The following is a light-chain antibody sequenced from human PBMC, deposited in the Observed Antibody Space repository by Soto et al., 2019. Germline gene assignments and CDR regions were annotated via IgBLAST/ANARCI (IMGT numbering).Light chain of an antibody. V-gene: IGKV3D-20*02. CDR2: GAS. CDR1: QSVSSSY. Sequence: EIVMTQSPATLSXSPGERATXXCRASQSVSSSYLAWYQQRPGQAPRLLIYGASSRATGSPDRLSGSGSGTDFTLTISSLEHEDFAVYYCQRRSNWPRTVGPGTNVDI. J-gene: IGKJ3*01. CDR3: QRRSNWPRT.